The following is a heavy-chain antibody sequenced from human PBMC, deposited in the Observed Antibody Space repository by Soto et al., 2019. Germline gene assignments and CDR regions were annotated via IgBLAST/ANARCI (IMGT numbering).Heavy chain of an antibody. CDR3: ARDDDYEANAFDY. Sequence: GGSLRLSCAAPGFTFSRYGMHWVRQAPGKGLEWVALIWNDGIRKVYVDSVKGRFTISRDNSKNTLDLQMNSLRAEDTAVYYCARDDDYEANAFDYWGPVTLFTVPQ. CDR1: GFTFSRYG. CDR2: IWNDGIRK. J-gene: IGHJ4*02. V-gene: IGHV3-33*01. D-gene: IGHD3-22*01.